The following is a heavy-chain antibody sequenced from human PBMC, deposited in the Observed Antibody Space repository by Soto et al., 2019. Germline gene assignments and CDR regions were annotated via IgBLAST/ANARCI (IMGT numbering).Heavy chain of an antibody. V-gene: IGHV3-64D*06. D-gene: IGHD3-22*01. Sequence: PGGSLRLSCAASGFTFSSYAMSWVRQAPGKGLEYVSAIVRNGGSTYYADSVKGRFTISRDNSKNTLYLQMSSLRAEDTAVYYCVKEGYYYDSSGYYYGWFDPWGQGTLVTVS. J-gene: IGHJ5*02. CDR3: VKEGYYYDSSGYYYGWFDP. CDR2: IVRNGGST. CDR1: GFTFSSYA.